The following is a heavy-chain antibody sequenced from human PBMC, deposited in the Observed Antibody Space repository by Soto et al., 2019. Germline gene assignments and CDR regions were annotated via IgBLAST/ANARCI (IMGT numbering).Heavy chain of an antibody. V-gene: IGHV4-39*01. Sequence: SETLSLTCTVSGDSIISSDFYWGWVRQPPGKGLEWIGSIFYLGSSYYNPSLKSRVTMSVDTSKNQFSLRLRSVTAADTALYFCARHSLALRKNNWFDPWGQGIMAPVSS. D-gene: IGHD3-3*02. CDR1: GDSIISSDFY. CDR2: IFYLGSS. CDR3: ARHSLALRKNNWFDP. J-gene: IGHJ5*02.